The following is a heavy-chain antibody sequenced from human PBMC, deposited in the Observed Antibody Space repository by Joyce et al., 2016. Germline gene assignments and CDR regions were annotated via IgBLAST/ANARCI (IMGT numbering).Heavy chain of an antibody. J-gene: IGHJ4*02. CDR3: AKDHLKELHFDY. V-gene: IGHV3-30*18. D-gene: IGHD1-26*01. CDR1: GFTFSNYA. CDR2: ISFDGNNR. Sequence: QVQLVESGGGVVQPGRSLRLSCAASGFTFSNYAMHWVRQAPGKGVEWVAVISFDGNNRYFTDSVKGRVTISRDKSMNTLYLQMSSLRAEDTAVYYCAKDHLKELHFDYWGQGTLVTVSS.